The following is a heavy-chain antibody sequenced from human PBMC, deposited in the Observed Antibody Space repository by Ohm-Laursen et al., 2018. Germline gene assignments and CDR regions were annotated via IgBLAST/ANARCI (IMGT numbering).Heavy chain of an antibody. CDR3: AKSQSGWKTNPTAHY. CDR1: GFTFSSYA. D-gene: IGHD6-19*01. Sequence: SLRLSCSASGFTFSSYAMSWVRQAPGKGLEWVSVISGSGGRTYYADSVKGRFTISRDNSKNTLYLQMNSLRAEDTAVYYCAKSQSGWKTNPTAHYWGQGTLVTVSA. J-gene: IGHJ4*02. CDR2: ISGSGGRT. V-gene: IGHV3-23*01.